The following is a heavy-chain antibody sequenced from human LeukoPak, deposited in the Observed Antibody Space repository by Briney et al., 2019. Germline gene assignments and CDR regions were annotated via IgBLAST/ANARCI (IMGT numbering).Heavy chain of an antibody. V-gene: IGHV1-18*01. CDR3: ARVQDGLRYFDWLSEYYYMDV. CDR1: GYTFTSYD. J-gene: IGHJ6*03. D-gene: IGHD3-9*01. Sequence: ASVKVSCKASGYTFTSYDINWVRQAPGQGLEWMGWISAYNGNTNYAQKLQGRVTMTTDTSTSTAYMELRSLRSDDTAVYYCARVQDGLRYFDWLSEYYYMDVWGKGTTVTISS. CDR2: ISAYNGNT.